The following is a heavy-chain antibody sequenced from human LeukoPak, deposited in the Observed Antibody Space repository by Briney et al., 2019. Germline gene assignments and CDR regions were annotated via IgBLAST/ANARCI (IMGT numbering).Heavy chain of an antibody. J-gene: IGHJ4*02. V-gene: IGHV3-66*01. CDR2: IFGGGTI. CDR3: ARGGIPEVLYYFDY. CDR1: GFTVSSNF. Sequence: GGSLRLSCAASGFTVSSNFMTWVRQAPGKGLEWVSVIFGGGTIYYADSVKGRFTISRDNSKNTLYLQMNSLSAEDTAVYYCARGGIPEVLYYFDYWGQGTLVTVSS. D-gene: IGHD3-10*01.